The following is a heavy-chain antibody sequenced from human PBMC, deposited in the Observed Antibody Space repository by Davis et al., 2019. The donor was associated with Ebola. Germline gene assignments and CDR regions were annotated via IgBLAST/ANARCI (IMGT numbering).Heavy chain of an antibody. CDR3: ARDFGREGYYYYYGMDV. V-gene: IGHV3-7*03. J-gene: IGHJ6*02. D-gene: IGHD3-10*01. CDR1: GFTFSSYW. Sequence: GGSLRLSCAASGFTFSSYWMSWVRQAPGKGLEWVANIKQDGSEKYYVDSVKGRFTISRDNAKNSLYLQMNSLRAEDTAVYYCARDFGREGYYYYYGMDVWGQGTTVTVSS. CDR2: IKQDGSEK.